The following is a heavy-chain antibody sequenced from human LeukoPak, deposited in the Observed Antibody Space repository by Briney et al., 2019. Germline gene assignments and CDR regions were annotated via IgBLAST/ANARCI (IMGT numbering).Heavy chain of an antibody. J-gene: IGHJ4*02. CDR2: IKQDGSEK. CDR3: ARTAAAYCGGDCYCDY. Sequence: GGSLRLSCAASGFTFSSYWMSWVRQAPGEGLEWVANIKQDGSEKYYVDSVKGRFTISRDNAKNSLYLQMNSLRAEDTAVYYCARTAAAYCGGDCYCDYWGQGTLVTVSS. V-gene: IGHV3-7*01. CDR1: GFTFSSYW. D-gene: IGHD2-21*02.